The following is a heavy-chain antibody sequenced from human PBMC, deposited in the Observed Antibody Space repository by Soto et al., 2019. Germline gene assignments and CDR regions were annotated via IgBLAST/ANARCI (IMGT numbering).Heavy chain of an antibody. CDR2: IDPSDSYT. D-gene: IGHD3-22*01. V-gene: IGHV5-10-1*01. CDR3: ARRGRYYYDSSGYPESAAFDI. Sequence: PGESLKISCKGSGYSFTSYWISWVRQMPGKGLEWMGRIDPSDSYTNYSPSFQGHVTISADKSISTAYLQWSSLKASDTAMYYCARRGRYYYDSSGYPESAAFDIWGQGTMVTVSS. J-gene: IGHJ3*02. CDR1: GYSFTSYW.